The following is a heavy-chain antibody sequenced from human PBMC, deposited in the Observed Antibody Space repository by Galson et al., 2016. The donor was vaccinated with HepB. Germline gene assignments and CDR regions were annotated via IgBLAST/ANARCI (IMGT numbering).Heavy chain of an antibody. CDR3: ARLRDGVQLWEH. Sequence: SETLSLTCSVSGDSFSSRSDSWGWIRQTPGKALEWLGTISYKGKIFYNPTLKSRVTVSVDRSKTQFSLKLTSVTAADTSVYFCARLRDGVQLWEHWSQGTLVTVSS. CDR1: GDSFSSRSDS. D-gene: IGHD5-18*01. V-gene: IGHV4-39*01. CDR2: ISYKGKI. J-gene: IGHJ1*01.